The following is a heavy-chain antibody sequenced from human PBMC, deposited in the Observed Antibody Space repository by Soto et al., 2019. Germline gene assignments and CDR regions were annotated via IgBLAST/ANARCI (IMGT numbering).Heavy chain of an antibody. V-gene: IGHV3-64*01. CDR3: ARGPGYYFDY. CDR2: ISSNGGST. CDR1: GFTFSSYA. J-gene: IGHJ4*02. Sequence: EVQLVESGGGLVQPGGFPRVSCAASGFTFSSYAMHWVRQAPGKGLEYVSAISSNGGSTYYANSVKGRFTISRDNSKNTLYLQMGSLRAEDMAVYYCARGPGYYFDYWGQGTLVTVSS.